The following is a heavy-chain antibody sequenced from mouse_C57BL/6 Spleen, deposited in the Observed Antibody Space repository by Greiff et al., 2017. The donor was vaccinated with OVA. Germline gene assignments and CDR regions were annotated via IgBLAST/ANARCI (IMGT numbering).Heavy chain of an antibody. V-gene: IGHV1-75*01. CDR1: GYTFTDYY. CDR2: IFPGSGST. D-gene: IGHD2-4*01. J-gene: IGHJ1*03. CDR3: ASLRGQDYDETGWYFDV. Sequence: SGPELVKPGASVKISCKASGYTFTDYYINWVKQRPGQGLEWIGWIFPGSGSTYYNEKFKGKATLTVDKSSSTAYMLLSSLTSEDSAVYYCASLRGQDYDETGWYFDVWGTGTTVTVSS.